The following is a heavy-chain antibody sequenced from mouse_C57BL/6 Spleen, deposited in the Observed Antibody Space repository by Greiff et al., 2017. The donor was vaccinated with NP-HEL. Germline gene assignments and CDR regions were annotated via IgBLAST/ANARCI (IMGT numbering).Heavy chain of an antibody. CDR3: VREGLGRGYSDY. D-gene: IGHD4-1*01. Sequence: EVKVVESGGGLVQPKGSLKLSCAASGFTFNTYAMHWVRQAPGKGVEWVARIRSKSSNYATYYADSVKDRFTISRDDSQSMLYLQMNNLKTEDTALYYCVREGLGRGYSDYWGQGTTLTVSS. CDR2: IRSKSSNYAT. J-gene: IGHJ2*01. V-gene: IGHV10-3*01. CDR1: GFTFNTYA.